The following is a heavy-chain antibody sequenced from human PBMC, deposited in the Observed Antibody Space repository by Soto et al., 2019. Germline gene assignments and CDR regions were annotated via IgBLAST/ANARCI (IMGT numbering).Heavy chain of an antibody. D-gene: IGHD5-12*01. Sequence: ASVKVSCKASGYTFTTYAMHWVRQAPGQRLEWMGWINAGNGYTKYSQKFQGRVTITRDTSAGTAYMELSSLRSEDTAVYYCTRVVGYDYAGSLNWLYSCGQGNLVTLSS. J-gene: IGHJ5*01. CDR1: GYTFTTYA. CDR2: INAGNGYT. CDR3: TRVVGYDYAGSLNWLYS. V-gene: IGHV1-3*01.